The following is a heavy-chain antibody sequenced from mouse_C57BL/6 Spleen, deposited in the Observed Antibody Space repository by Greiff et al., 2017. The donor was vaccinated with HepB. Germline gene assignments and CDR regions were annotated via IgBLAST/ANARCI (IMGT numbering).Heavy chain of an antibody. V-gene: IGHV5-4*01. D-gene: IGHD3-2*02. J-gene: IGHJ4*01. CDR2: ISDGGSYT. CDR3: AREGTAQGTGAMDY. Sequence: EVKLVESGGGLVKPGGSLKLSCAASGFTFSSYAMSWVRQTPEKRLEWVATISDGGSYTYYPDNVKGRFTISRDNAKNNLYLQMSHLKSEDTAMYYCAREGTAQGTGAMDYWGQGTSVTVSS. CDR1: GFTFSSYA.